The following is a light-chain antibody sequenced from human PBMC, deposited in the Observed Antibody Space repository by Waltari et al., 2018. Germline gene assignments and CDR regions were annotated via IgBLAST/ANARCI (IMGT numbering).Light chain of an antibody. V-gene: IGKV4-1*01. Sequence: DIVMTQSPDSLAVSLGERATINCKPSQSVLYSSNNKNYLAWYQQKPGQPPKLLIYWASTRESGVPDRFSGSGSGTDFTLTISSLQAEDVAVYYCQQYYSTPKYTFGQGTKLEIK. J-gene: IGKJ2*01. CDR1: QSVLYSSNNKNY. CDR2: WAS. CDR3: QQYYSTPKYT.